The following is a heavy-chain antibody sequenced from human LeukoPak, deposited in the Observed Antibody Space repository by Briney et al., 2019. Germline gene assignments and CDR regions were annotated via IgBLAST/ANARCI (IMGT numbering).Heavy chain of an antibody. CDR2: IYYSGST. D-gene: IGHD2-21*02. V-gene: IGHV4-59*01. Sequence: KPSGTPSPTCTVSGCSISSFYWGWIRQPPGKGLGGIGYIYYSGSTNYNPSLKSRVTISVDTSKNQFSLKLSSVTAADTAVYYCARVAWGDGTNAFDIWGQGTMVTVSS. CDR1: GCSISSFY. CDR3: ARVAWGDGTNAFDI. J-gene: IGHJ3*02.